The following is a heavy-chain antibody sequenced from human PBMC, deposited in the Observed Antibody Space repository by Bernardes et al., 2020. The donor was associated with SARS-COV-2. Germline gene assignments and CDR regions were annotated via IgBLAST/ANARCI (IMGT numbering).Heavy chain of an antibody. D-gene: IGHD3-10*01. V-gene: IGHV3-20*04. CDR1: GFTFDDYG. CDR2: INWNGGSA. J-gene: IGHJ4*02. Sequence: GGSLRLSCAASGFTFDDYGMSWVRQAPGKGLEWVSGINWNGGSAGYADSVKGRFTISRDDAKKSLYLQMTSLRAEDTALYFCARDSGFGNGWYYFEYWGQGVLVTVSS. CDR3: ARDSGFGNGWYYFEY.